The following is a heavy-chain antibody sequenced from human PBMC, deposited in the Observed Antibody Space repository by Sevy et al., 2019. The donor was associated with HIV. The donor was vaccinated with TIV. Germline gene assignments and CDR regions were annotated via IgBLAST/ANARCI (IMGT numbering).Heavy chain of an antibody. CDR3: ASLDGA. Sequence: SETLSLICTVSGGSISDYYYNWIRQAAGKRLEWIGRVYTSGRTTYNPSLKSRVTMSIDASKNQFSLNLSSVTAAATAVYYCASLDGAWGQGTLVTVSS. J-gene: IGHJ5*02. D-gene: IGHD3-10*01. CDR1: GGSISDYY. CDR2: VYTSGRT. V-gene: IGHV4-4*07.